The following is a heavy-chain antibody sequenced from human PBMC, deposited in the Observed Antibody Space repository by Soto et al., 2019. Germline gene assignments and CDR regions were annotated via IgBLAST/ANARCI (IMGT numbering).Heavy chain of an antibody. J-gene: IGHJ4*02. Sequence: SETLSLTCTVSGGSVRDGSYYWAWLRQPPGKGLEWIGHIYHSGSTIYNPSLKSRVTISIDTSKSQFSLNLNSMSAADRAVYFCARGGGFDSFDYWGQGILVTVSS. D-gene: IGHD3-10*01. CDR2: IYHSGST. CDR1: GGSVRDGSYY. CDR3: ARGGGFDSFDY. V-gene: IGHV4-61*01.